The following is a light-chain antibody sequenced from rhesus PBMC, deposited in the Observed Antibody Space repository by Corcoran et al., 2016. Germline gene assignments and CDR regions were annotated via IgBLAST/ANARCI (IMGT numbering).Light chain of an antibody. CDR2: KAS. CDR3: RQYNDWWT. V-gene: IGKV1-22*01. Sequence: DIQMTQSPSSLSASVGDTVTITCRASQSISSWLDWYQQKPGKAPKFLIYKASSLKSGVPSRFSGRGSGTDFILTSSSLGPEDVGIYYCRQYNDWWTFGQGTKVDI. J-gene: IGKJ1*01. CDR1: QSISSW.